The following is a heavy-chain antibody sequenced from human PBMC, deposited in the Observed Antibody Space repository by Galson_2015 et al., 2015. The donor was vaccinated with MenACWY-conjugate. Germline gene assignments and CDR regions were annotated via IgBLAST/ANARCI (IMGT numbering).Heavy chain of an antibody. J-gene: IGHJ4*02. D-gene: IGHD6-19*01. CDR3: ARDLDGTGWSYSDD. Sequence: SLRLSCAASGFSFSNYGIHWVRQAPGKGLEWVAVIWYDGSNKYYADSVKGRFTISRDNSKNKLYLQMNSLRAEDTAVYFCARDLDGTGWSYSDDWGQGTLVTGSS. V-gene: IGHV3-33*01. CDR2: IWYDGSNK. CDR1: GFSFSNYG.